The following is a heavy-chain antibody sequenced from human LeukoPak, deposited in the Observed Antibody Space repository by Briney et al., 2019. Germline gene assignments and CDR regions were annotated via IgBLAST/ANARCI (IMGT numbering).Heavy chain of an antibody. CDR1: GFTFSSYE. D-gene: IGHD6-6*01. CDR2: ISSSGSTI. J-gene: IGHJ4*02. Sequence: PGGSLRLSCAASGFTFSSYEMNWVRQAPGKGLEWVSYISSSGSTIYYEDSVKGRFTISRDNAKTSLYLQMNSLRAEDTAVYYCARVRAWYSSSGGYFDYWGQGTLVTVSS. V-gene: IGHV3-48*03. CDR3: ARVRAWYSSSGGYFDY.